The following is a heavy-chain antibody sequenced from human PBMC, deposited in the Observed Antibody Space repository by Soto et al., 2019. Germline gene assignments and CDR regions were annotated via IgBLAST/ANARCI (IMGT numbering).Heavy chain of an antibody. D-gene: IGHD2-21*02. Sequence: LPETLSLTCTVSGGSISSYFWSWIRQPPGKGLEWIGYIYYSGSTNYNPSLKSRVTISVDTSKNQLSLKLSSVTAADTAVYYCARVGYCGGDCSFPDYWGQGTLVTVSS. CDR1: GGSISSYF. V-gene: IGHV4-59*01. CDR2: IYYSGST. J-gene: IGHJ4*02. CDR3: ARVGYCGGDCSFPDY.